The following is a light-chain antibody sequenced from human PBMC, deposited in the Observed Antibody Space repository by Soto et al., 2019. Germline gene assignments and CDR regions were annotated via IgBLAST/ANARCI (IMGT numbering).Light chain of an antibody. Sequence: TQTPLSLSAAPGQAASISCKSSQSLLHSDGKTYLYWYLQRPGQPPQLLMYEVSNRFSGVPERFSGSGSGTDFTLEISRVEAEDVGLYSCLQTKQLPLTFGHGTKVDVK. V-gene: IGKV2D-29*01. CDR2: EVS. CDR1: QSLLHSDGKTY. J-gene: IGKJ1*01. CDR3: LQTKQLPLT.